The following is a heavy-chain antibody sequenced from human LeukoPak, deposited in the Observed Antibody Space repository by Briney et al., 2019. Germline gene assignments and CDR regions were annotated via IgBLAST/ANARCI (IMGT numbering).Heavy chain of an antibody. CDR2: ISGRGGRA. D-gene: IGHD3-3*01. J-gene: IGHJ6*02. Sequence: GGSLRLSCAASGYTFSSYAMSWVRQAPGQGLEWVSRISGRGGRAYYAQSVKGRFTISRDNAKNSLYLQLNSLTADDTAVYYCARGTDTRPFWSGYWVDVWGQGTTVTVSS. V-gene: IGHV3-23*01. CDR3: ARGTDTRPFWSGYWVDV. CDR1: GYTFSSYA.